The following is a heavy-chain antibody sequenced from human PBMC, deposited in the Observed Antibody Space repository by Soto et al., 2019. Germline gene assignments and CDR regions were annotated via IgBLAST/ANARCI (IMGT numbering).Heavy chain of an antibody. Sequence: QVQLQESGPGLVKPSGTLSLTCAVSGGSISSNSWWAWVRQPPGKGLEWIGEIYQSGSANYNPSLKSRVTISADKSNNHFSLTLSSVTAADTAVYYCARRPGAFDCWGQGTLVTVSS. CDR2: IYQSGSA. J-gene: IGHJ4*02. CDR3: ARRPGAFDC. V-gene: IGHV4-4*02. D-gene: IGHD2-2*01. CDR1: GGSISSNSW.